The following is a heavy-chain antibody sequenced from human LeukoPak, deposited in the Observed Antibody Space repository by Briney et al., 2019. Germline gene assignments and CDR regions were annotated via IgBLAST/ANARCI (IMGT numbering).Heavy chain of an antibody. D-gene: IGHD3-22*01. Sequence: GGSLRLSCAASGFTFSTYAMSWVRQAPGKGLEWVSAVSGGGDRTYYADSVKGRFTISRDNSKNTLFLQMNSLRADDTAVYYCARAKFYDSSDPPPNAEYWGQGTLVTVSP. CDR2: VSGGGDRT. CDR1: GFTFSTYA. J-gene: IGHJ4*02. V-gene: IGHV3-23*01. CDR3: ARAKFYDSSDPPPNAEY.